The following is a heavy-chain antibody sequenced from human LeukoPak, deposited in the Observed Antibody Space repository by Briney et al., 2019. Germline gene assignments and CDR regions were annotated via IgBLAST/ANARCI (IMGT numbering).Heavy chain of an antibody. J-gene: IGHJ4*02. V-gene: IGHV4-39*01. CDR2: IYYTGST. CDR3: ARNRAFGELRLDY. CDR1: GGSISNTNYY. D-gene: IGHD3-10*01. Sequence: KSSETLSLTCTVSGGSISNTNYYWGWIRQPPGKGLDWIGSIYYTGSTYYNPSFKSRVTISVDTSKNQFSLKLSSVTAADTAVYYCARNRAFGELRLDYWGQGTLVTVSS.